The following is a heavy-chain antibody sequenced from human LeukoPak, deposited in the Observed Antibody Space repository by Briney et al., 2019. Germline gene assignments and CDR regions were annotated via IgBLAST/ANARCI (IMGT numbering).Heavy chain of an antibody. V-gene: IGHV4-34*01. CDR3: ARSAYVWGSYRFGPFGY. J-gene: IGHJ4*02. Sequence: PSETLSLTCAVYGGSFSGYYWSWIRQPPGKGLEWIGEINHSGSTNYNPSLKSRVTISVDTSKNQFSLKLSSVTAADTAVYYCARSAYVWGSYRFGPFGYWGQGTLVTVSS. CDR2: INHSGST. CDR1: GGSFSGYY. D-gene: IGHD3-16*02.